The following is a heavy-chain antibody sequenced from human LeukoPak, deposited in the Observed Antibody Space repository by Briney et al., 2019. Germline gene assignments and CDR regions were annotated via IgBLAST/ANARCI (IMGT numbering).Heavy chain of an antibody. Sequence: SQTLSLTCAISGDSVSSNSAAWNWIRQSPSRGLEWLGRTCYRYKWYDDYAVSVRSRISIDPDTSKNLVSLQLSSVTPEDTAVYYCARDQYGDIDYWGQGTLVTVSS. CDR2: TCYRYKWYD. J-gene: IGHJ4*02. D-gene: IGHD7-27*01. CDR3: ARDQYGDIDY. CDR1: GDSVSSNSAA. V-gene: IGHV6-1*01.